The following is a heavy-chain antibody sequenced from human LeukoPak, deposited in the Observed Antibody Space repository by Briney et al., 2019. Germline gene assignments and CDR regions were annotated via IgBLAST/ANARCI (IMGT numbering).Heavy chain of an antibody. CDR3: AKEVTFGGDKWFDY. Sequence: GRSLRLSCAASGFTFDDYAMHWVRQAPGKGLEWVSVITWNSAYIGYADSVKGRFTISRDNAKKSLYLQMNSLRAEDTALYYCAKEVTFGGDKWFDYWGQGTLVTVSS. D-gene: IGHD3-16*01. J-gene: IGHJ4*02. CDR2: ITWNSAYI. V-gene: IGHV3-9*01. CDR1: GFTFDDYA.